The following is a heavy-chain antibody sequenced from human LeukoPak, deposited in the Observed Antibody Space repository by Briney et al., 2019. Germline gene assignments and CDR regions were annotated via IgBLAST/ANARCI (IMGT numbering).Heavy chain of an antibody. V-gene: IGHV1-8*01. CDR1: GYTFTSYD. CDR3: ARLISQIYDFWSGYYYYMDV. J-gene: IGHJ6*03. CDR2: MNPNSGNT. D-gene: IGHD3-3*01. Sequence: ASVKVSCKASGYTFTSYDINWVRQATGQGLEWMGWMNPNSGNTGYAQKFQGRVTMTRNTSISTAYMELSSLRSEDTAAYYCARLISQIYDFWSGYYYYMDVWGKGTTVTVSS.